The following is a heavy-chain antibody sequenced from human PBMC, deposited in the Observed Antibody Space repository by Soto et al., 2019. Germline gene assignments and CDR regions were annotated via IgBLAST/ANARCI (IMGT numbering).Heavy chain of an antibody. Sequence: GGSLRLSCAASGFTFSSYWMSWVRQAPGKGLEWVADIKQDGSEKYYVDSVKGRFTISRDNAKNSLYLQMNSLRAEDTAVYYCARDPSIVLVPAATYYYYYYGMDVWGQGTTVTVSS. CDR1: GFTFSSYW. J-gene: IGHJ6*02. D-gene: IGHD2-2*01. CDR2: IKQDGSEK. CDR3: ARDPSIVLVPAATYYYYYYGMDV. V-gene: IGHV3-7*01.